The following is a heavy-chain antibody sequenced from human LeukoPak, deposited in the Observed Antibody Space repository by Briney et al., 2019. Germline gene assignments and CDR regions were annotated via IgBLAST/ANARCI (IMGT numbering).Heavy chain of an antibody. D-gene: IGHD3-16*01. CDR1: GFTFSGSA. J-gene: IGHJ4*02. Sequence: PGGPLRLSCAASGFTFSGSAMHWVRQASGKGLEWVARIRSKDNNYATAYAASVRGRFTISRDDSKNTVYLQMNSLKTEDTAVYYCTRPGDHTFDNWGQGTLVTVSS. CDR2: IRSKDNNYAT. CDR3: TRPGDHTFDN. V-gene: IGHV3-73*01.